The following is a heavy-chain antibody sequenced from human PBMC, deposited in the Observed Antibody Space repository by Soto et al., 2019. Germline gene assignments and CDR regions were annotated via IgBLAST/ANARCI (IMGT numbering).Heavy chain of an antibody. D-gene: IGHD6-19*01. CDR3: ARELGGWYGSY. V-gene: IGHV1-46*01. Sequence: ASVKVSCKASGGTFSSYTISWVRQAPGQGLEWMGIINPSGGSTSYAQKFQGRVTMTRDTSTSTVYMELSSLRSEDTAVYYCARELGGWYGSYWGQGTLVTVSS. CDR1: GGTFSSYT. CDR2: INPSGGST. J-gene: IGHJ4*02.